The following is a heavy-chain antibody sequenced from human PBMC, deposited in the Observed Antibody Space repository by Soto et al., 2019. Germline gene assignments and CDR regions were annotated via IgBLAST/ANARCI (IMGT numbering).Heavy chain of an antibody. Sequence: QVQRVESGGGVVQPGRSLRLSWAASGFTFSSYAMHWVGQAPGKGLEWVAVISDDGSNKDYADSVKGRFTISRDNSKHTLYLQMNSLRAEDTAVYYCASELAVAGPFDYWGQGTLVTVSS. CDR1: GFTFSSYA. D-gene: IGHD6-19*01. CDR3: ASELAVAGPFDY. J-gene: IGHJ4*02. CDR2: ISDDGSNK. V-gene: IGHV3-30-3*01.